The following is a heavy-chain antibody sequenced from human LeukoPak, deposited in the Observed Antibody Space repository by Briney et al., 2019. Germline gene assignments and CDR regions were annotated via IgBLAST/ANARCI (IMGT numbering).Heavy chain of an antibody. V-gene: IGHV3-74*01. CDR3: AKDMIRGASDH. Sequence: GGSLRISCAASGFTFSDFWMRWFRQVPGKGLMWVSHINKDGRATNYADSVKGRFFMSRDNAKNTLYLQMNRLRDEDTALYYCAKDMIRGASDHWGQGILVTVSS. CDR1: GFTFSDFW. CDR2: INKDGRAT. D-gene: IGHD3-10*01. J-gene: IGHJ4*02.